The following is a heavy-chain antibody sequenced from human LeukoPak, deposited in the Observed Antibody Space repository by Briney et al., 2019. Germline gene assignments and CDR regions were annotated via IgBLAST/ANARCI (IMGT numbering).Heavy chain of an antibody. CDR2: IYPGDSDT. CDR1: GYSFTSYW. J-gene: IGHJ4*02. D-gene: IGHD4-23*01. Sequence: GESLKISCKGSGYSFTSYWIGWVRQMPGRGLEWMGIIYPGDSDTRYSPSFQGQVTFSADKSLSTAYLQWSSLKASDTAMYYCARHGGYGGNQKAHFHSWGPGTLVTVSS. CDR3: ARHGGYGGNQKAHFHS. V-gene: IGHV5-51*01.